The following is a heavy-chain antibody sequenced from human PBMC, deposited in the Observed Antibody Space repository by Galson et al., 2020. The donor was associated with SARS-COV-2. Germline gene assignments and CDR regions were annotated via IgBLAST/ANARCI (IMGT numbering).Heavy chain of an antibody. J-gene: IGHJ6*02. D-gene: IGHD3-3*01. CDR1: GFTFSSYG. CDR2: ISYDGSNK. Sequence: GGSLRLSCAASGFTFSSYGMHWVRQAPGKGLEWVAVISYDGSNKYYADSVKGRFTISRDNSKNTLYLQMNSLRAEDTAVYYCAKDFQRFLETGAGTDGMDVWGQGTTVTVSS. V-gene: IGHV3-30*18. CDR3: AKDFQRFLETGAGTDGMDV.